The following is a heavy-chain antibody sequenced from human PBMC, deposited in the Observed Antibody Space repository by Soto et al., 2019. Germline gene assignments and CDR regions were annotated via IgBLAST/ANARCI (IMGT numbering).Heavy chain of an antibody. V-gene: IGHV4-34*01. CDR1: GGSFSGYY. J-gene: IGHJ4*02. D-gene: IGHD4-17*01. CDR3: QGGDYGYYFDY. CDR2: VNHSGST. Sequence: SETLSLTCAVYGGSFSGYYWSWIRQPPGKGLEWIGEVNHSGSTNYNPSLKSRVTISVDTSKNQFSLKLSSVTAADTAVYYCQGGDYGYYFDYRGQRTLVTVSS.